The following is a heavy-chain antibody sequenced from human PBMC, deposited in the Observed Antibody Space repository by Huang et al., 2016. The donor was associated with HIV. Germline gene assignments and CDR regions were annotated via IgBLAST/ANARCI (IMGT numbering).Heavy chain of an antibody. D-gene: IGHD3-10*01. V-gene: IGHV1-18*01. CDR2: VSTYNGHT. CDR3: ARFRGPQVTLNWLDP. J-gene: IGHJ5*02. CDR1: GYTFFTYS. Sequence: QVQLVQSGPEMKKPGASVNVSCKASGYTFFTYSISWVRQAPGQGLEWMGWVSTYNGHTNYAQKCQGRRTLTTEVSTSSAYMELKNLRSDDTAVYYCARFRGPQVTLNWLDPWGQGTLVTVSS.